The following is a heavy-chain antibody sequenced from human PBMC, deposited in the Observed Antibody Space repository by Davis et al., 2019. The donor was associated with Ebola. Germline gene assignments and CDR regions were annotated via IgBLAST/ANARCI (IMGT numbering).Heavy chain of an antibody. V-gene: IGHV1-8*01. CDR2: MNPNSGNT. Sequence: ASVHVSCKASGYTFTSYDINWVRQATGQGLEWMGWMNPNSGNTGYAQKFQGRVTMTRNTSISTAYMELSSLRSEDTAVYYCARAGYSGYDPLTNYYYYYGIDVWGQGTTVTVSS. CDR3: ARAGYSGYDPLTNYYYYYGIDV. J-gene: IGHJ6*02. CDR1: GYTFTSYD. D-gene: IGHD5-12*01.